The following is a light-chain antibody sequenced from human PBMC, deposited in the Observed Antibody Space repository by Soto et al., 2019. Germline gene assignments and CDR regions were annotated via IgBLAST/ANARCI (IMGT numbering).Light chain of an antibody. J-gene: IGKJ5*01. CDR3: KRSYRTPSNT. Sequence: DIPMTQSPSSLSASVGDRVTITCRASQSISSYLNWYQQKPGKAPKLLIYAASSLQSGVPSRFSGSGSGTDFTLTISSLQPEDFATYYCKRSYRTPSNTFGQGTRLESK. CDR1: QSISSY. CDR2: AAS. V-gene: IGKV1-39*01.